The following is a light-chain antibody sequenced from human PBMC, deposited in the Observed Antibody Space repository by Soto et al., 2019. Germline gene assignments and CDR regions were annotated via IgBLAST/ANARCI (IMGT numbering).Light chain of an antibody. Sequence: QSPGTLSLSPGEGAILSCSASETIRNNYLAWYQQKPGQAPRLLIYGASVRATGVPDRFSGSGSGTDFTLTISRLEPEDFAVYYCQQYTSSLNTFGQGTRLEIK. CDR3: QQYTSSLNT. V-gene: IGKV3-20*01. CDR2: GAS. CDR1: ETIRNNY. J-gene: IGKJ5*01.